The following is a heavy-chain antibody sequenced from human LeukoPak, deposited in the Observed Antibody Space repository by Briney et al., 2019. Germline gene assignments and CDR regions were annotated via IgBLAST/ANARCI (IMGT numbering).Heavy chain of an antibody. D-gene: IGHD5-18*01. Sequence: SETLSLTCTVSGGSISSYYWSWIRQPPGKGLEWIGYIYTSGSTNYNPSLKSRVTISVDTSKNQFSLKLSSVTAADTAVYYCARLDTAMALRGLDYWGQGTLVTVSS. J-gene: IGHJ4*02. CDR2: IYTSGST. V-gene: IGHV4-4*09. CDR3: ARLDTAMALRGLDY. CDR1: GGSISSYY.